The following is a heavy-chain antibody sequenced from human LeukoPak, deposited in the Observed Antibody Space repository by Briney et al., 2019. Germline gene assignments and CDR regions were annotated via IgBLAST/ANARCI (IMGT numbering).Heavy chain of an antibody. CDR3: ARGLGMDYDSGGSDWFDP. CDR2: FDPEDGET. Sequence: ASVKVSCKVSGYTLTKLSMHWVRQAPGKGLEWMGGFDPEDGETIYAQKFQGRVTMTEDTSTDTAYMELSSLRSEDTAVYYCARGLGMDYDSGGSDWFDPWGQGTLVTVSS. J-gene: IGHJ5*02. CDR1: GYTLTKLS. V-gene: IGHV1-24*01. D-gene: IGHD3-22*01.